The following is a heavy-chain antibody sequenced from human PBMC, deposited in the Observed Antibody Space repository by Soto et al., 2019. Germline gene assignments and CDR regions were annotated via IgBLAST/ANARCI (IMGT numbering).Heavy chain of an antibody. CDR1: GGSISSSRYY. Sequence: NPSXTLSLTCTVSGGSISSSRYYWSLIRQPPGKGLEWIGYIYYSGSTNYTPSLKSRVTISVDTSKNQFSLKLSSVTVADTAVYYCARHVVPAANYFAYWGQGTLVTVSS. V-gene: IGHV4-61*05. CDR3: ARHVVPAANYFAY. CDR2: IYYSGST. D-gene: IGHD2-2*01. J-gene: IGHJ4*02.